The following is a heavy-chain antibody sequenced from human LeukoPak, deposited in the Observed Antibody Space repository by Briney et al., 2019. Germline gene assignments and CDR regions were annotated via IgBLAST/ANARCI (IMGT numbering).Heavy chain of an antibody. J-gene: IGHJ4*02. CDR3: ARENTMVRGVINPLDY. CDR2: ISSSGSTI. V-gene: IGHV3-11*04. Sequence: GGSLRLSCAASGFTFSDYYMSWIRQAPGKGLEWVSYISSSGSTIYYADSVKGRFTISRDNAKNSLYLQMNSLRAEDTAVYYCARENTMVRGVINPLDYWGQGTLVTVSS. D-gene: IGHD3-10*01. CDR1: GFTFSDYY.